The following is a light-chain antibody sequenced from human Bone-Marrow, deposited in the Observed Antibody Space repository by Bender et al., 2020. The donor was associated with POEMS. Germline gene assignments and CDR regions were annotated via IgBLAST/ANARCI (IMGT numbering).Light chain of an antibody. CDR1: NSNNGAGFG. V-gene: IGLV1-40*01. Sequence: QSLLTQPPSVSGAPGQKVTISCTGSNSNNGAGFGVHWYQLLPGAAPKLLIYDYNNRPSGVPDRFSGAKSGTSASLAITGLRAEDEALYYCSAWDDSLSGWVFGGGTKLTVL. J-gene: IGLJ3*02. CDR3: SAWDDSLSGWV. CDR2: DYN.